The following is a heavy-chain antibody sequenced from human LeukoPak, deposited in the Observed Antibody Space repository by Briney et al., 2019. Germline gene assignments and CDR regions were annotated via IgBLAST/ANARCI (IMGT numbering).Heavy chain of an antibody. CDR2: IYHSGST. Sequence: SETLSLTCTVSGYSISSGYYWGWIRQPPGKGLEWIGSIYHSGSTYYNPSLKSRVTISVDTSKNQFSLKLSSVTAADTAVYYCASPGEGESYRDDAFDIWGQGTMVTVSS. CDR3: ASPGEGESYRDDAFDI. CDR1: GYSISSGYY. J-gene: IGHJ3*02. V-gene: IGHV4-38-2*02. D-gene: IGHD1-26*01.